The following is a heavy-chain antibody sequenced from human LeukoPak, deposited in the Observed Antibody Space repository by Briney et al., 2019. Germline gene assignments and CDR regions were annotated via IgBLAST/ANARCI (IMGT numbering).Heavy chain of an antibody. J-gene: IGHJ4*02. D-gene: IGHD6-19*01. CDR2: LRYDGINE. Sequence: GGSLRLSCSASGFTFSSFGMHWVRQAPGKGLGWVAFLRYDGINEYYADSVKGRFTISRDNSKNTLYLQMNSLRTEDTAVYYCAKSSGWNRPFDYWGQGTLVTVSS. V-gene: IGHV3-30*02. CDR3: AKSSGWNRPFDY. CDR1: GFTFSSFG.